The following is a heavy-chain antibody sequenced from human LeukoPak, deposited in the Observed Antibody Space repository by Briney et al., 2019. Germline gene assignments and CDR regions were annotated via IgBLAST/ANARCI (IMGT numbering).Heavy chain of an antibody. CDR1: GYSFTSYW. J-gene: IGHJ3*02. D-gene: IGHD3-22*01. CDR3: ARTLDSSGSPPVAFDI. CDR2: IYPGDSDT. Sequence: GESLKISCKGSGYSFTSYWIGWVRQMPGKGLEWMGIIYPGDSDTRYSPSFQGQVTISADKSISTTYLQWSSLKASDTAIYYCARTLDSSGSPPVAFDIWGQGTMVTVSS. V-gene: IGHV5-51*01.